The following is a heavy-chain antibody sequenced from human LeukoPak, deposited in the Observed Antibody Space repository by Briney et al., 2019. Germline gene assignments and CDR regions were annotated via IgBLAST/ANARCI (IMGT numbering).Heavy chain of an antibody. CDR2: IYYSGST. CDR1: GGSISSSSYY. D-gene: IGHD3-3*01. J-gene: IGHJ6*03. Sequence: NPSETLSLTCTVSGGSISSSSYYWGWIRQPPGKGLEWIGSIYYSGSTYYNPSLKSRVTISVDTSKNQFFLKLSSVTAADTAVYYCARGGAYDSVPWASIYYMDVWGKGTTVTVSS. CDR3: ARGGAYDSVPWASIYYMDV. V-gene: IGHV4-39*07.